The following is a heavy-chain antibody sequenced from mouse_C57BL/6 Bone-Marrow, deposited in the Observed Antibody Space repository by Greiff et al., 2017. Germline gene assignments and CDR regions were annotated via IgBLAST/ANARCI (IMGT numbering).Heavy chain of an antibody. Sequence: VQLQQPGAELVRPGSSVKLSCKASGYTFTSYWMDWVKQRPGQGLEWIGNIYPSDSETHYNQKFKDKATLTVDKSSSTAYMQLSSLTSEDSAVYDCARGEGGDYWGQGTTLTVSS. CDR3: ARGEGGDY. V-gene: IGHV1-61*01. CDR2: IYPSDSET. J-gene: IGHJ2*01. CDR1: GYTFTSYW.